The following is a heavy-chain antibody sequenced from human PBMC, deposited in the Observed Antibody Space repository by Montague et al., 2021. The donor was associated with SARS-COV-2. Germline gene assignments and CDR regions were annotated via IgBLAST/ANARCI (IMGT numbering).Heavy chain of an antibody. V-gene: IGHV2-70*04. Sequence: PALVKPTQTLTLTCTFSGFSLSTSGIRASWIRQPPGKVLEWLARIDWDDDKFYSTSLKTRLTISKDTSKNQVVLTMTNMDPVDTATYYCARSYYDILTAYYTPFDYWGQGTLVTVSS. D-gene: IGHD3-9*01. CDR3: ARSYYDILTAYYTPFDY. J-gene: IGHJ4*02. CDR1: GFSLSTSGIR. CDR2: IDWDDDK.